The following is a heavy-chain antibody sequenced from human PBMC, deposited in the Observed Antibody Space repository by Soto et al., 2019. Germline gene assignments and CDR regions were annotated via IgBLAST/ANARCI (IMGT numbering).Heavy chain of an antibody. CDR3: VCKGYSRPAWSTDF. J-gene: IGHJ4*02. CDR2: IWYDGNNE. V-gene: IGHV3-33*01. CDR1: GFTFRSYG. Sequence: GGSLRLSCAASGFTFRSYGMHWVRQAPGKGLEWVAVIWYDGNNEYYADSVKGRFTISRDNFKNTLYLQMNSLRAEDTAVYYCVCKGYSRPAWSTDFRGPGLLVTLSS. D-gene: IGHD1-26*01.